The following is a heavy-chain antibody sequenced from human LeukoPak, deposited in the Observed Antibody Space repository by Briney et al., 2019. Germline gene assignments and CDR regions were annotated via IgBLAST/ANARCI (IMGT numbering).Heavy chain of an antibody. CDR2: INPHIGGT. Sequence: ASVKVSCKASGHTFTGYYLHWVRQAPGQGLEWMGWINPHIGGTNYAQRFQGRVTMTGDTSISTVYMELSRPRSDDTAVYYCAVAKLFRFGESYYFDYWGQGTLVTVSS. CDR3: AVAKLFRFGESYYFDY. V-gene: IGHV1-2*02. CDR1: GHTFTGYY. D-gene: IGHD3-10*01. J-gene: IGHJ4*02.